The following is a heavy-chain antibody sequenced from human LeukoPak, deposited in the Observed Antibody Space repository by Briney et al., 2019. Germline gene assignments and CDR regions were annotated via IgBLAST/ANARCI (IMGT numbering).Heavy chain of an antibody. J-gene: IGHJ6*03. V-gene: IGHV4-39*01. CDR2: IYYSGTT. CDR3: ARLTDGSNLGLYFYYMDV. Sequence: PSETLSLTCRVCVGSIRSSGYDGGWILQPPGKGLEWIGNIYYSGTTYYSPSLKSRLTISADTSKNQFSLKLSSVTAADTAVYYCARLTDGSNLGLYFYYMDVWGKGTTVTVSS. CDR1: VGSIRSSGYD. D-gene: IGHD5-24*01.